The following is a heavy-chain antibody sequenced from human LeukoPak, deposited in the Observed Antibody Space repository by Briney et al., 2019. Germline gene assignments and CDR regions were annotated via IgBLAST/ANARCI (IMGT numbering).Heavy chain of an antibody. V-gene: IGHV3-30*18. Sequence: PGGSLRLSCAASGFTFSSYGMHWVRQAPGKGLEWVAVISYDGSNKYYADSVKGRFTISRDNSKNTLYLQMNSLRAEDTAVYYCAKDQLYYDILTGSLDIWGQGTMVTVSS. CDR1: GFTFSSYG. D-gene: IGHD3-9*01. J-gene: IGHJ3*02. CDR2: ISYDGSNK. CDR3: AKDQLYYDILTGSLDI.